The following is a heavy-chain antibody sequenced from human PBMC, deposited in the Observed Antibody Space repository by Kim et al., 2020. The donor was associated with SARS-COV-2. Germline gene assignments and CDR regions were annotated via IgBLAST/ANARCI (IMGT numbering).Heavy chain of an antibody. V-gene: IGHV3-33*05. J-gene: IGHJ4*02. CDR1: GLSFSNHG. CDR3: ATWAGGSNWPPPVLDY. D-gene: IGHD4-4*01. CDR2: ISHDGGNK. Sequence: GGSLRLSCTVSGLSFSNHGMHWIRQAPGKGLEWVAVISHDGGNKDCADSVKGRFTISRDNSQNTLYLQMNWLRAEDTAVYYCATWAGGSNWPPPVLDYWGQGSLVTVSS.